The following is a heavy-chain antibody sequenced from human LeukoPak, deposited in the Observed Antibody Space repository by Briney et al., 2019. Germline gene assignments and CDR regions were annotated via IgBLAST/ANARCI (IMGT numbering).Heavy chain of an antibody. D-gene: IGHD6-13*01. CDR1: GHMYTSSG. V-gene: IGHV1-18*01. J-gene: IGHJ5*02. CDR3: ARDRGIAEADSFDP. Sequence: GASVKVSCKASGHMYTSSGISWVRQAPGQGLEWMGWISAHNGNTNYAQKFQGRVTMTSDTSTSTAYMELRSLRSDDTAVYYCARDRGIAEADSFDPWGQGTLVTVSS. CDR2: ISAHNGNT.